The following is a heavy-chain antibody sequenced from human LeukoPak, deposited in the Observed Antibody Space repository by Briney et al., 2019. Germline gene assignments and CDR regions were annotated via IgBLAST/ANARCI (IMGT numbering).Heavy chain of an antibody. CDR3: AKAPMGSGY. D-gene: IGHD3-10*01. CDR1: GFTFRNYW. V-gene: IGHV3-30*18. CDR2: ISYDGSNK. J-gene: IGHJ4*02. Sequence: GGSLRLSCAASGFTFRNYWMGWVRQAPGKGLEWVAVISYDGSNKYYADSVKGRFTISRDNSKNTLYLQMNSLRAEDTAVYYCAKAPMGSGYWGQGTLVTVSS.